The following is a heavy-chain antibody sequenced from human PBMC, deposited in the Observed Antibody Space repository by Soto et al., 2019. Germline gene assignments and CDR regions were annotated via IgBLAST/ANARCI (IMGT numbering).Heavy chain of an antibody. Sequence: ASVKVSCKASGYIFSGYYIHWVRQAPGQGLEWMGWINSNSGGTNYAQRFQGRVTMTRDTSISTAYMELNSLRSDDTAVFYCARDLSPCSNSVCSNNSFDACGQGSQVTVSS. CDR1: GYIFSGYY. J-gene: IGHJ5*02. V-gene: IGHV1-2*02. D-gene: IGHD2-8*01. CDR3: ARDLSPCSNSVCSNNSFDA. CDR2: INSNSGGT.